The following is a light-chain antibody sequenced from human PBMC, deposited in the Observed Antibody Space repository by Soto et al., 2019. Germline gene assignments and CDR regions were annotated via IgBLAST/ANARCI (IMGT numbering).Light chain of an antibody. Sequence: EIVLTQSPGTLSLSPGERATLSCRASQTFSSSHLAWYQQKPGQAPRLLIYGASTRATGIPARFSGSGSGTEFTLTISSLQSEDFAVYYCQQYNNWPWTFGQGTKV. CDR1: QTFSSSH. J-gene: IGKJ1*01. V-gene: IGKV3-15*01. CDR3: QQYNNWPWT. CDR2: GAS.